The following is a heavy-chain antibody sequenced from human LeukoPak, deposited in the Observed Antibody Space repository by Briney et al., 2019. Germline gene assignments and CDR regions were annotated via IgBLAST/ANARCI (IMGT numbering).Heavy chain of an antibody. CDR1: GYTFTSYD. D-gene: IGHD4-17*01. CDR2: MNPNSGNT. V-gene: IGHV1-8*03. CDR3: ARGSHDWDYGDENWFDP. J-gene: IGHJ5*02. Sequence: GASVKVSRKASGYTFTSYDINWVRQAPGQGLEWMGWMNPNSGNTGFAQKLQGRVTITRNTSISTAYMELSSLRSEDTAVYYCARGSHDWDYGDENWFDPWGRGTLVTVSS.